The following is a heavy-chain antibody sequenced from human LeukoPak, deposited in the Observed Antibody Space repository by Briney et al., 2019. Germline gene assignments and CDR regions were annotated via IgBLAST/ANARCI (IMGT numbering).Heavy chain of an antibody. J-gene: IGHJ6*03. CDR1: GYTFTGYY. CDR3: ARGATAGRFSLRPTGAYYMDV. Sequence: ASVKVSCKASGYTFTGYYMHWVRQAPGQGLEWKGWINPNSGGTNCAQKFQGRVTMTRDTSINTAYMELSSLRFDDTAVYYCARGATAGRFSLRPTGAYYMDVWGKGTTVTVSS. D-gene: IGHD6-13*01. V-gene: IGHV1-2*02. CDR2: INPNSGGT.